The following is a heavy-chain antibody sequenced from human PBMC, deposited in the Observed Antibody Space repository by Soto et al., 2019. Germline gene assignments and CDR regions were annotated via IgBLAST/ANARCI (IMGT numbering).Heavy chain of an antibody. CDR2: ISSGGGHT. CDR3: AKVQEFCGYNFYTVDS. D-gene: IGHD3-22*01. J-gene: IGHJ4*02. Sequence: GGCLRLSCAASGFTFSNSAMSWVRQVPGKGLEWDAGISSGGGHTDYADSVKGRFTISRYNFKDTLYLQMNSLRAEDTALYYCAKVQEFCGYNFYTVDSWGQGALVTVSS. V-gene: IGHV3-23*01. CDR1: GFTFSNSA.